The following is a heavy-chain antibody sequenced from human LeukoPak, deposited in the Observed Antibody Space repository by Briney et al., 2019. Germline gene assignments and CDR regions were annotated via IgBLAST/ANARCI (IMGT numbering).Heavy chain of an antibody. D-gene: IGHD4-11*01. J-gene: IGHJ6*03. CDR3: ARDPSDYTPGYYMDV. Sequence: SETLSLTCTVSGGSISSYYWSRIRQPPGKGLEWIGYIYYSGSTNYNPSLKSRVTISVDTSKNQFSLKLSSVTAADTAVYYCARDPSDYTPGYYMDVWGKGTTVTVSS. V-gene: IGHV4-59*01. CDR2: IYYSGST. CDR1: GGSISSYY.